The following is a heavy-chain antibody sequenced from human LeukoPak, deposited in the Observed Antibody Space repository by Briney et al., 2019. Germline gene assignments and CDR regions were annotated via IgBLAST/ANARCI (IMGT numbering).Heavy chain of an antibody. D-gene: IGHD4-17*01. CDR3: ASQGDYGDLRYYFDY. CDR2: IQYDGGNK. J-gene: IGHJ4*02. Sequence: GGSLRLSCAASGFTFSSYGMHWVRQAPGKGLEWVAFIQYDGGNKYHADSVKGRFTISRDNSKNTLYLQMNSLRAEDTAVYYCASQGDYGDLRYYFDYWGQGTLVTVSS. V-gene: IGHV3-30*02. CDR1: GFTFSSYG.